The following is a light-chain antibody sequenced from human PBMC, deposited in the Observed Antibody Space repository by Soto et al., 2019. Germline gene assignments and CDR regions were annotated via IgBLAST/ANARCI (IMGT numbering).Light chain of an antibody. CDR1: SSNIGSND. V-gene: IGLV1-47*01. J-gene: IGLJ2*01. CDR3: ASWDYSLSGVL. Sequence: QAVVTQPPSASGNPGQRVTISCSGSSSNIGSNDAFWYQQLPGTAPKLLIYRSNQRRSGVPERFSGSKSGTSASLAISGLRSEDEADYYCASWDYSLSGVLFGGGTKLTVL. CDR2: RSN.